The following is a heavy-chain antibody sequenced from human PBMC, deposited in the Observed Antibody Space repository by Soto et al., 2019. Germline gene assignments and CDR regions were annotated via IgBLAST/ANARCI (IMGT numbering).Heavy chain of an antibody. CDR3: ARDRYSYYDFWSGSLPYYYYGMDV. V-gene: IGHV1-2*02. CDR1: GYTFTGYY. CDR2: INPSSGDT. J-gene: IGHJ6*02. Sequence: ASVKVSCKASGYTFTGYYMHWVRQAPGQGLEWLGWINPSSGDTDYAQKFQGRFTISRDNSKNTLYLQMNSLRAEDTAVYYCARDRYSYYDFWSGSLPYYYYGMDVWGQGTTVTVSS. D-gene: IGHD3-3*01.